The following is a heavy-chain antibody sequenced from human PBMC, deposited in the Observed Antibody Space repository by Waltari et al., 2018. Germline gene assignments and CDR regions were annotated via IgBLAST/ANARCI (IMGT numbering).Heavy chain of an antibody. D-gene: IGHD3-3*01. J-gene: IGHJ5*02. CDR2: IYHSGST. CDR3: ARDPMNYDFWSGSFDP. V-gene: IGHV4-38-2*02. CDR1: GYSISSGYY. Sequence: QVQLQESGPGLVKPSETLSLTCTVSGYSISSGYYWGWIRQPPGKGLEWIGSIYHSGSTSYNPSLKSRVTISVDTSKNQFSLKLSSVTAADTAVYSCARDPMNYDFWSGSFDPWGQGTLVTVSS.